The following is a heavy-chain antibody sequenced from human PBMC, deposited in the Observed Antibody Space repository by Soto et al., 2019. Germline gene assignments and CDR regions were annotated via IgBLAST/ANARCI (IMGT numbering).Heavy chain of an antibody. J-gene: IGHJ6*02. D-gene: IGHD4-17*01. V-gene: IGHV3-33*01. CDR3: ARDTEGYNGMDV. CDR1: GFTFSSYG. Sequence: GSLRLSCAASGFTFSSYGMHWVRQAPGKGLEWVAVIWYDGSNKYYADSVKGRFTISRDNAKNLVFLEMNTLRAEDTAVYYCARDTEGYNGMDVWGQGTTVTVSS. CDR2: IWYDGSNK.